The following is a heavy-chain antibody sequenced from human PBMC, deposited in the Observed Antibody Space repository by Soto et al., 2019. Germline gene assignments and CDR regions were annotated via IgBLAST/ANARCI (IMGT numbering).Heavy chain of an antibody. CDR1: GGSISSYY. D-gene: IGHD6-13*01. V-gene: IGHV4-59*08. CDR2: IYYSGST. Sequence: SETLSLTCTVSGGSISSYYWSWFRQPPGKGLEWIGYIYYSGSTNYNPSLKSRVTISIDTSKNQFSLKLSSVTAADTAVYYCARRLAAAGTLAFDIWGQGTMVT. J-gene: IGHJ3*02. CDR3: ARRLAAAGTLAFDI.